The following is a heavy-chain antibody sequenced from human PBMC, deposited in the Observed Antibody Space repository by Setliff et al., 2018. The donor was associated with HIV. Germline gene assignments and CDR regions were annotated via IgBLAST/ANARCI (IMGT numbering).Heavy chain of an antibody. CDR2: IYHSGST. CDR1: GYSISSGYY. J-gene: IGHJ4*02. V-gene: IGHV4-38-2*01. Sequence: SETLSLTCAVSGYSISSGYYWGWIRQPPGKGLEWIGSIYHSGSTYYNPSLKSRVTLSADTSKNQLSLSLTSVTAADTAVYYCARVRLTMIMMVDYFDQWGQGTLVTVSS. D-gene: IGHD3-22*01. CDR3: ARVRLTMIMMVDYFDQ.